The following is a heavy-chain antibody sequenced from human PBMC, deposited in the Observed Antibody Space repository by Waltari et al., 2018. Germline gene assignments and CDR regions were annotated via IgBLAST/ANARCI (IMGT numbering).Heavy chain of an antibody. J-gene: IGHJ4*02. D-gene: IGHD3-10*01. CDR3: AQRSTGTGNFDY. CDR2: IIPIFGTA. CDR1: GGTFSSYA. Sequence: QVQLVQSGAEVKKPGSSVKVSCKASGGTFSSYAISWVRQAPGQGLEWMGGIIPIFGTANYAQKFQGRGTITADEATSTAYMELSSLRSEDTAVYYCAQRSTGTGNFDYWGQGTLVTVSS. V-gene: IGHV1-69*01.